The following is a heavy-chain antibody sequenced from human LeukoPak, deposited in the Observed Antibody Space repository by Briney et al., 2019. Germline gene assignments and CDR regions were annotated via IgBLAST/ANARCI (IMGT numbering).Heavy chain of an antibody. CDR2: IYYSGST. V-gene: IGHV4-59*01. CDR3: ARDGGSGWTDFDY. D-gene: IGHD6-19*01. J-gene: IGHJ4*02. CDR1: GVSISSYY. Sequence: SETLSLTCTVSGVSISSYYWSWIRQPPGKGLEWIGYIYYSGSTNYNPSLKSRVTISVDTSKNQFSLKLSSVTAADTAVYYCARDGGSGWTDFDYWGQGTLVTVSS.